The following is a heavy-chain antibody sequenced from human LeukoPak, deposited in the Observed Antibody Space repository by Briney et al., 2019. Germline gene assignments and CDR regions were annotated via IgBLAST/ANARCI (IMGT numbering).Heavy chain of an antibody. CDR2: IYYSGST. CDR3: ARFGIEMLTTHRGFDY. J-gene: IGHJ4*02. D-gene: IGHD5-24*01. V-gene: IGHV4-39*01. Sequence: PSETLSLTCTVSGCSISGSSYYWGWIRQPPWKGLEWIGSIYYSGSTYYNPSLKSRVTISVDTSKNQFSLKLSSVTAADTAVYYCARFGIEMLTTHRGFDYWGQGTLVTVSS. CDR1: GCSISGSSYY.